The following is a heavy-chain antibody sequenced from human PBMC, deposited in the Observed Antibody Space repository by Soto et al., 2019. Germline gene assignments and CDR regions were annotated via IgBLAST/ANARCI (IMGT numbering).Heavy chain of an antibody. CDR2: IIPILGIA. Sequence: QVQLVQSGAEVKKPGSSVKVSCKASGGTFSSYTISWVRQAPGQGLEWMGRIIPILGIANYAQKFQGRVTITEDKSTSTAYMELSSLRSEDTAVYYCARVSGYSGYDDTYYYYGMDVWGQGTTVTVSS. CDR1: GGTFSSYT. J-gene: IGHJ6*02. CDR3: ARVSGYSGYDDTYYYYGMDV. D-gene: IGHD5-12*01. V-gene: IGHV1-69*02.